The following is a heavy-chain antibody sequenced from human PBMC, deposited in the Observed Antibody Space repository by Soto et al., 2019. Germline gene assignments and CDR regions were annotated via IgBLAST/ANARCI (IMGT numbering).Heavy chain of an antibody. Sequence: QVQLQESGPGLVKPSQTLSLTCTVSGGSISSGGYYWSWIRQHPGKGLEWIGYIYYSGSTNYNPSLKSRVTISVDTSKNQFSLKLSSVTAADTAVYYCARLPPDSRGSGSYTTHENWFDPWGQGTLVTVSS. CDR1: GGSISSGGYY. D-gene: IGHD3-10*01. CDR2: IYYSGST. V-gene: IGHV4-31*03. J-gene: IGHJ5*02. CDR3: ARLPPDSRGSGSYTTHENWFDP.